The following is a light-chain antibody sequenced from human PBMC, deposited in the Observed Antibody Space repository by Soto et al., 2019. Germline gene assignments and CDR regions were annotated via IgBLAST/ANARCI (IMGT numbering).Light chain of an antibody. CDR3: AAWDDSLSGVV. CDR2: RNS. CDR1: SSNIGRNY. V-gene: IGLV1-47*01. J-gene: IGLJ2*01. Sequence: QSELTQPPSASGTPGQRVTISCSGSSSNIGRNYVYWYQQLPGTVPQLLIYRNSERPSGVPDRFSGSKSGTSASLAISGLRSEDEADYYCAAWDDSLSGVVFGGGTKLTVL.